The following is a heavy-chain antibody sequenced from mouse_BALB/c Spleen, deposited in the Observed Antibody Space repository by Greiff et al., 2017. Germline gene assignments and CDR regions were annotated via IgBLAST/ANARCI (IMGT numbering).Heavy chain of an antibody. J-gene: IGHJ3*01. CDR2: ISSGSSTI. CDR1: GFTFSSFG. Sequence: EVMLVESGGGLVQPGGSRKLSCAASGFTFSSFGMHWVRQAPEKGLEWVAYISSGSSTIYYADTVKGRFTISRDNPKNTLFLQMTSLRSEDTAMYYCARHDATYWGQGTLVTVSA. D-gene: IGHD2-12*01. CDR3: ARHDATY. V-gene: IGHV5-17*02.